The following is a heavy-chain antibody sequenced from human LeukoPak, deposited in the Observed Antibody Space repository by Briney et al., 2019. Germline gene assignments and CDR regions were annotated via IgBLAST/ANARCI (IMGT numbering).Heavy chain of an antibody. V-gene: IGHV3-21*01. D-gene: IGHD6-19*01. CDR2: ISSSSSYI. J-gene: IGHJ6*03. CDR1: GFTFISYS. Sequence: PGGSLRLSCAASGFTFISYSMNRVRQAPGKGLEWVSSISSSSSYIYYADSVKGRFTISRDNAKNSLYLQMNSLRAEDTAVYYCARDLSGWYRVLRYYYYMDVWGKGTTVTVSS. CDR3: ARDLSGWYRVLRYYYYMDV.